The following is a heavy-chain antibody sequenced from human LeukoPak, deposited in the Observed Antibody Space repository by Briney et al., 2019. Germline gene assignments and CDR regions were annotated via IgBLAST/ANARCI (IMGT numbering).Heavy chain of an antibody. V-gene: IGHV3-30*02. CDR3: AKADRPRGFDY. CDR2: IWYDGSNK. Sequence: GGSLRLSCAASGFTFSSYGMHWVRQAPGKGLEWVAVIWYDGSNKYYADSVKGRFTISRDNSKNTLYLQMNSLRAEDTAVYYCAKADRPRGFDYWGQGTLVTVSS. CDR1: GFTFSSYG. D-gene: IGHD3-10*01. J-gene: IGHJ4*02.